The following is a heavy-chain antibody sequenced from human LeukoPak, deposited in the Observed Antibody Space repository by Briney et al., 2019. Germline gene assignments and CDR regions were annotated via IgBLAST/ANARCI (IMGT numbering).Heavy chain of an antibody. CDR2: VSSMGRST. Sequence: GRSLRLSCAASGFTFSSYAMSWVRQAPGKGLEWVSAVSSMGRSTYYADSVKGRFTISRDNSKNTLYLQMNSLRAEDTAAYYCAKDVLWFGELEGGSWFDPWGQGTLVSVSS. V-gene: IGHV3-23*01. J-gene: IGHJ5*02. CDR1: GFTFSSYA. D-gene: IGHD3-10*01. CDR3: AKDVLWFGELEGGSWFDP.